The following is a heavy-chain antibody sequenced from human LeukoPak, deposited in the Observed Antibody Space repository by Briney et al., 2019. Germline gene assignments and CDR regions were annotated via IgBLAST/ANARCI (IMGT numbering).Heavy chain of an antibody. CDR2: IYYSGST. J-gene: IGHJ4*02. Sequence: PSETLSLTCTVSGGSISSYYWSWIRQPPGKGLEWIGYIYYSGSTNYNPSLKSRVTISVDTSKNQFSLKLSSVTAADTAVYYCARYGSSSWYSYYLDYWGQGTLVTVSS. V-gene: IGHV4-59*01. CDR1: GGSISSYY. CDR3: ARYGSSSWYSYYLDY. D-gene: IGHD6-13*01.